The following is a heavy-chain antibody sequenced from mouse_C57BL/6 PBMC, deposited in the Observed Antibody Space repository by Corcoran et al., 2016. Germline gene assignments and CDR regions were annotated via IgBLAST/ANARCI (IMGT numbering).Heavy chain of an antibody. Sequence: EVQLQQSGPELVKPGASVKIPCKASGYTFTDYYMDWVKQSHGKSLEWIGDINPNNGGTIYNQKFKGKATLTVDKSSSTAYMELRSLTSEDTAVYYGASGGRRSWYFDVWGTGTTVTVSS. CDR2: INPNNGGT. V-gene: IGHV1-18*01. CDR1: GYTFTDYY. D-gene: IGHD1-1*01. CDR3: ASGGRRSWYFDV. J-gene: IGHJ1*03.